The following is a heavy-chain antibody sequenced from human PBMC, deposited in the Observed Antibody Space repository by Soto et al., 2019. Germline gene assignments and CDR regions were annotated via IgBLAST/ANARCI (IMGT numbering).Heavy chain of an antibody. CDR1: GYSFTSYW. J-gene: IGHJ4*02. D-gene: IGHD3-22*01. CDR2: IYPGDSDT. Sequence: PGESLKISCKGSGYSFTSYWIGWVRQMPGKGLEWMGIIYPGDSDTRYSPSFQGQVTISADKSISTAYLQWSSLKASDTAMYYCARLSFGGYYYDSSGYYLDYWGQGTLVTVSS. V-gene: IGHV5-51*01. CDR3: ARLSFGGYYYDSSGYYLDY.